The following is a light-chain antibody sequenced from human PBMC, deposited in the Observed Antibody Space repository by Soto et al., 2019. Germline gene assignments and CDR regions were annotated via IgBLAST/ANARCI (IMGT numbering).Light chain of an antibody. Sequence: QSVLTQPPSVSGAPGQRVTISCTGSSCNIGAGYDVHWYQQLPETAPKLLIYGNTNRPSGVPDRFSGSKSGISASLAITGLQAEDEADYYCQSYDSSLSVVFGGGTKLTVL. CDR1: SCNIGAGYD. CDR2: GNT. CDR3: QSYDSSLSVV. V-gene: IGLV1-40*01. J-gene: IGLJ2*01.